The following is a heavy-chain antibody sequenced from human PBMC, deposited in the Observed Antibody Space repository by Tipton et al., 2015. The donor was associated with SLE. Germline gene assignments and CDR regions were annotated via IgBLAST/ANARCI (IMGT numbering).Heavy chain of an antibody. CDR2: INHSGST. CDR1: GGSFSGYY. CDR3: AGDYDSGSYRFDF. J-gene: IGHJ4*02. Sequence: TLSLTCAVYGGSFSGYYWSWIRQSPGKGLEWIGDINHSGSTNYNPSLKSRVTISVDTSKNQFSLRLSSVTAADTAVYYCAGDYDSGSYRFDFWGQGTLVTVSS. D-gene: IGHD3-10*01. V-gene: IGHV4-34*01.